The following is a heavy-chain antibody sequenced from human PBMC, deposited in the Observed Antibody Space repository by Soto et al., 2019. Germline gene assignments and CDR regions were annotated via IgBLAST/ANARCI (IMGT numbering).Heavy chain of an antibody. CDR3: AKILHSNYDMHFDL. Sequence: PGGSLRLSCAASGFTFSSYGMHWVRQAPGKGLEWVAIISYDGSDKYYADSVKGRFTISRDTSKNTLYLQMNSLRGEDTAVYYCAKILHSNYDMHFDLWGQGTQVTVSS. CDR2: ISYDGSDK. J-gene: IGHJ4*02. CDR1: GFTFSSYG. D-gene: IGHD4-4*01. V-gene: IGHV3-30*18.